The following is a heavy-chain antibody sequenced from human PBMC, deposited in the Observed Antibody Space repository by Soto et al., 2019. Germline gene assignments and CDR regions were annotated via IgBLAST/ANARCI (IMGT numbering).Heavy chain of an antibody. CDR1: GFTFSRYG. J-gene: IGHJ4*02. D-gene: IGHD6-13*01. V-gene: IGHV3-33*01. CDR3: ARDVGHVAASGTVDY. Sequence: QVQLVESGGGVVQPGGSLRLSCEPSGFTFSRYGMQWVRQAPGKGLEWVALIWYDGSNIYYADSVRGRFTISRDNARNTPYLQMNSLRAEDTAVYYCARDVGHVAASGTVDYWGQGTLVTVSS. CDR2: IWYDGSNI.